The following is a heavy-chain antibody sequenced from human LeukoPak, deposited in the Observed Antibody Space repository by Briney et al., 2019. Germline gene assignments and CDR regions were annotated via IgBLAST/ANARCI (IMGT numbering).Heavy chain of an antibody. CDR1: GFTFSNYV. CDR3: AKSVSAIVYYAMDV. Sequence: PGGSLRLSCAASGFTFSNYVMSWVRQAPGRGLEWVSAITGSGSSTYYSVSVGGRFTISRDNSKNTLYLQMNGLRVEDTAVYYCAKSVSAIVYYAMDVWGQGTTVTVSS. V-gene: IGHV3-23*01. D-gene: IGHD5/OR15-5a*01. CDR2: ITGSGSST. J-gene: IGHJ6*02.